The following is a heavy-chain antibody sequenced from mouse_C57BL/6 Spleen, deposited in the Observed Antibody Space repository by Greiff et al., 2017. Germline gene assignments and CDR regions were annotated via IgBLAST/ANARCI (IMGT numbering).Heavy chain of an antibody. J-gene: IGHJ4*01. CDR2: ISYDGSN. Sequence: DVQLVESGPGLVKPSQSLSLTCSVTGYSITSGYYWNWIRQFPGNKLEWMGYISYDGSNNYNPSLKNRISITRDTSKNQFFLKLNSVTTEDTATYYCARGGTIYYYGSFYAMDYWGQGTSVTVSS. D-gene: IGHD1-1*01. V-gene: IGHV3-6*01. CDR3: ARGGTIYYYGSFYAMDY. CDR1: GYSITSGYY.